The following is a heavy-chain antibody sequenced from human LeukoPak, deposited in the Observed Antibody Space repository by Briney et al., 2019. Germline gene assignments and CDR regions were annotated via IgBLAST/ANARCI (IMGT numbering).Heavy chain of an antibody. CDR1: GFIVSNYE. CDR3: AKGSYGSGSYVDY. J-gene: IGHJ4*02. D-gene: IGHD3-10*01. V-gene: IGHV3-48*03. CDR2: IASDGSI. Sequence: GGSLRLSCEASGFIVSNYEMNWVRLAPGKGLQWISFIASDGSINYADSVKGRFTLSRDNAKNSLYLQMNSLRAEDTALYYCAKGSYGSGSYVDYWGQGTLITVSS.